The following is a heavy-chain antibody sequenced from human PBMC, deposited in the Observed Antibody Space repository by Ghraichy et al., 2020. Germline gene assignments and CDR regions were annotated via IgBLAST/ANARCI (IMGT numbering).Heavy chain of an antibody. J-gene: IGHJ4*02. CDR1: GFTFSSYE. CDR2: ISSSGSTI. Sequence: GGSLRLSCAASGFTFSSYEMNWVRQAPGKGLEWVSYISSSGSTIYYADSVKGRFTISRDNAKNSLYLQMNSLRAEDTAVYYCVRVPLVGAYFDYWGQGTLVTVYS. CDR3: VRVPLVGAYFDY. D-gene: IGHD3-16*01. V-gene: IGHV3-48*03.